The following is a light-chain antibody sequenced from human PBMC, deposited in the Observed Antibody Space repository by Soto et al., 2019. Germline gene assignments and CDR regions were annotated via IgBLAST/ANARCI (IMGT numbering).Light chain of an antibody. CDR1: QSVSNK. CDR3: QQYANWPRT. CDR2: AAS. J-gene: IGKJ1*01. Sequence: EIVMTQSPATLSVSPGERATLSCRASQSVSNKLVWYQQKPGQAPRLLIYAASTRATGIPARFSGSGSETEFTLTISSLQSEDLAVYYCQQYANWPRTFGQGTEVDI. V-gene: IGKV3-15*01.